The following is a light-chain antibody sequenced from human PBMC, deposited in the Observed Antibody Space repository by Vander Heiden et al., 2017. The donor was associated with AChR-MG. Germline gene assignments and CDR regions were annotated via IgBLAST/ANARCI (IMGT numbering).Light chain of an antibody. V-gene: IGKV3-15*01. CDR2: GAS. J-gene: IGKJ1*01. CDR3: QQYNNWPRT. Sequence: EIVMTQSPATLSVSPGERATLACRASKSVSRNLAWYQQKPGQARRLIIYGASTRATGIPARFSGSGSGTEFTLTISSRQSEDFAVYYCQQYNNWPRTFGQGTKVEIK. CDR1: KSVSRN.